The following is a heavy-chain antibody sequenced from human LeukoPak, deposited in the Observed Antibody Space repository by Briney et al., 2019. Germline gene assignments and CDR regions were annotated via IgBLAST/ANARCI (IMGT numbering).Heavy chain of an antibody. CDR1: GGSFSGYY. J-gene: IGHJ4*02. CDR2: INHSGST. Sequence: SETLSLTCAVYGGSFSGYYWSWIRQPPGKGLEWIGEINHSGSTNYNPSLKSRVTISVDTSKNQFSLRLSSVTAADTAVYYCARDNRVVVPAAMGYWGQGTLVTVSS. V-gene: IGHV4-34*01. D-gene: IGHD2-2*01. CDR3: ARDNRVVVPAAMGY.